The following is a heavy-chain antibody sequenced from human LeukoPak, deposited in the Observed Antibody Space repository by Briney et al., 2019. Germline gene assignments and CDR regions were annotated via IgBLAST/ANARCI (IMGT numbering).Heavy chain of an antibody. D-gene: IGHD4-17*01. CDR1: GFPFTSHA. CDR2: ISGSGTTT. CDR3: AKFHSVTTVLDAFDI. J-gene: IGHJ3*02. V-gene: IGHV3-23*01. Sequence: GGSLRLSCTASGFPFTSHAMTWVRQAPGKGLEWLSSISGSGTTTYYAESVRGRLTISRDNSKNTLYLEMNRLRVEDTAVYYCAKFHSVTTVLDAFDIWGQGTMVTVSS.